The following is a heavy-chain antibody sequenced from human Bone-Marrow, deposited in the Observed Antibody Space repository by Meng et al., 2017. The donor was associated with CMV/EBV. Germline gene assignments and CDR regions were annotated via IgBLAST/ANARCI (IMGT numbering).Heavy chain of an antibody. Sequence: GGSLRLSCAASGFTFSSYWMHWVRQAPGKGLVWVSRINSDGSSTSYADSVKGRFTISRDNAKNTLYLQMNSLRAEDTAVYYCARDLVGYCSSSSCYGSYYYYGMDVWGQGTTVTVSS. CDR1: GFTFSSYW. V-gene: IGHV3-74*01. CDR2: INSDGSST. CDR3: ARDLVGYCSSSSCYGSYYYYGMDV. D-gene: IGHD2-2*01. J-gene: IGHJ6*02.